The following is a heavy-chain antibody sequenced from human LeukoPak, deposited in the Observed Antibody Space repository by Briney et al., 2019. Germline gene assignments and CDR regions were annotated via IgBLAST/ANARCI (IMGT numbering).Heavy chain of an antibody. CDR3: ASGSRLVPAANAYTYYFDY. J-gene: IGHJ4*02. D-gene: IGHD2-2*01. CDR2: TYYRSKWYN. V-gene: IGHV6-1*01. CDR1: GDSVSSNSAA. Sequence: SQTLSLTCAISGDSVSSNSAALNWIRQSPSRGLEWLVRTYYRSKWYNDYAVSVKSRITINPDTSKNQFSLKLSSVTAADTAVYYCASGSRLVPAANAYTYYFDYWGQGTLVTVSS.